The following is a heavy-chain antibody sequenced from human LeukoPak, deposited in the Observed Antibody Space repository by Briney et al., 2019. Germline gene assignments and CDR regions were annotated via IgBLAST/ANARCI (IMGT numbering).Heavy chain of an antibody. CDR3: AGHVYYYDSSGQVPRWYYFDY. CDR2: LYYGGNT. J-gene: IGHJ4*02. D-gene: IGHD3-22*01. CDR1: GDSINSRSYY. Sequence: PSETLSLTCTVSGDSINSRSYYWDWIRQPPGKGLEWIGNLYYGGNTHYNPSLKSRVTISADTSNNQFSLNLSSVTATDTAVYYCAGHVYYYDSSGQVPRWYYFDYWGQGTLVTVSS. V-gene: IGHV4-39*01.